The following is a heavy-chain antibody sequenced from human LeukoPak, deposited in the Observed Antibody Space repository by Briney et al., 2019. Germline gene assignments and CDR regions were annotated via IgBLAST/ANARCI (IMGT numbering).Heavy chain of an antibody. CDR1: GFTFSTYW. V-gene: IGHV3-74*01. CDR3: TRNPGMDV. J-gene: IGHJ6*02. Sequence: GGSLRLSCAASGFTFSTYWMHWVRQAPGKGLMWVSRINGDGSSSTYADSVKGRFTISRDNAKNTLYLQMNSLRTEDTAVYYCTRNPGMDVWGQGTTVTVSS. CDR2: INGDGSSS.